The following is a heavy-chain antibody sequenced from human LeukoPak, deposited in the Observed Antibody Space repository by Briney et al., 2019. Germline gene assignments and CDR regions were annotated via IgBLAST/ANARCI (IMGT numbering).Heavy chain of an antibody. CDR2: ITGSGGST. J-gene: IGHJ6*02. D-gene: IGHD3-3*01. CDR3: AKDGGGSLEWLPPMDV. V-gene: IGHV3-23*01. Sequence: PSETLSLTCAVYGGSFSGYYWSWVRQAPGKGLEWVSSITGSGGSTYYGDSVKGRFTISRDNSKNTLYLQMNSLRAEDTAVYYCAKDGGGSLEWLPPMDVWGQGTTVTVSS. CDR1: GGSFSGYY.